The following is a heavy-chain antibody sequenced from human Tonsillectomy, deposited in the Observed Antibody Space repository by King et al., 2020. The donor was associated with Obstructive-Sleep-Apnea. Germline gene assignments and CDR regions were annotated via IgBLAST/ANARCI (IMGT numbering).Heavy chain of an antibody. V-gene: IGHV7-4-1*02. J-gene: IGHJ3*02. CDR1: GYTFTSYA. D-gene: IGHD2-15*01. CDR2: INTNTGNP. Sequence: QLVQSGSELKKPGASVKVSCKASGYTFTSYAMNWVRQAPGQGLEWMGWINTNTGNPTYAQAFTGWFVFSLDTSVSTAYLQNSSLKAEDTAVYYCARDIVVVVAATVTDDAFDIWGQGTMVTVSS. CDR3: ARDIVVVVAATVTDDAFDI.